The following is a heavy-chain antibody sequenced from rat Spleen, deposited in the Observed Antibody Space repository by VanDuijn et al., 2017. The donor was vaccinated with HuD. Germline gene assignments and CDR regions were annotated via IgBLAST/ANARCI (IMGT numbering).Heavy chain of an antibody. V-gene: IGHV5-22*01. J-gene: IGHJ3*01. CDR1: GFTFSDYY. CDR2: ISDEGSHT. D-gene: IGHD4-3*01. CDR3: ATGGGIAY. Sequence: EVQLVESGGGLVQPGRSLKLSCAASGFTFSDYYMAWVRQAPKKGLEWVASISDEGSHTYYGDSVKGLFTISRDNAKSTLYLQMSSLRSEDTATYYCATGGGIAYWGQGTLVTVSS.